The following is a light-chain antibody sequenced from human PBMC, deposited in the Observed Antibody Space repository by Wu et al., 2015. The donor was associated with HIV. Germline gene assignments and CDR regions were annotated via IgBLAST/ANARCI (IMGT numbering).Light chain of an antibody. CDR2: DAF. V-gene: IGKV3-11*01. J-gene: IGKJ5*01. CDR3: QQRGNWPLT. Sequence: EVVLTQSPDTLSLSPGERATLSCRASQNIDSNVAWYQQKPGQAPRLLIYDAFYRATGIPARFSGSGSGTDFTLTISSLESEDFVVYYCQQRGNWPLTFGQGTRLEIK. CDR1: QNIDSN.